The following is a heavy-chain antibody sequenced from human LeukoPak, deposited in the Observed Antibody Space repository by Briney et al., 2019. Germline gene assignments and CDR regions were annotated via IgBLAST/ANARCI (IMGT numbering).Heavy chain of an antibody. J-gene: IGHJ3*02. CDR3: ASLTYYYDSSGLTDAFDI. Sequence: ASVKVSCKASGYTFTSYYIHWVRQAPGQGLEWMGIINPSGGSTSYAQKFQGRVTMTRDTSTSTVYMELSSLRSEDTAVYYCASLTYYYDSSGLTDAFDIWGQGTMVTVSS. CDR2: INPSGGST. D-gene: IGHD3-22*01. V-gene: IGHV1-46*01. CDR1: GYTFTSYY.